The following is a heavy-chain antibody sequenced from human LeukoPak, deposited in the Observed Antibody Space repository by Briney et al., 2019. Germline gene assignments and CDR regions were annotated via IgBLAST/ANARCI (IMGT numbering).Heavy chain of an antibody. CDR3: ARSGVATCHY. D-gene: IGHD3-10*01. J-gene: IGHJ4*02. CDR2: INPDGGS. Sequence: GGSLRLSCQASGFTFSDYAMSWVRQAPGKGLEWVSSINPDGGSFFADSVKGRFTISRDDSRSVMYLQMNTLSAEDTAVYYCARSGVATCHYWGQGILVAVSS. CDR1: GFTFSDYA. V-gene: IGHV3-23*01.